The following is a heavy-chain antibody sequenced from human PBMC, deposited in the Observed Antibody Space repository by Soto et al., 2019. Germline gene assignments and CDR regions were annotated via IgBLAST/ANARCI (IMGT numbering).Heavy chain of an antibody. J-gene: IGHJ6*02. Sequence: QVHLVQSGAEVRRPGSSVKVSCKASGDTFNSYGINWVRQAPGQGLEWMGGIIPVFGSTNYAPKFQGRVTFVADESTSTVNMEVTSLTSEDTAVYDCAEGPAYSSGRHGNYYYYGLDVWGQGTTVTVSS. CDR2: IIPVFGST. D-gene: IGHD3-22*01. CDR3: AEGPAYSSGRHGNYYYYGLDV. CDR1: GDTFNSYG. V-gene: IGHV1-69*01.